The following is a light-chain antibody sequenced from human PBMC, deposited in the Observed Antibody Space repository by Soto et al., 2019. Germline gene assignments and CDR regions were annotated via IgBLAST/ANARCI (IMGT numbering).Light chain of an antibody. CDR3: LQYGSSPWT. Sequence: VLTQSPYTLSLSPGERATLSCWASQSVSSSYLAWYQQKPGQAPRLLIYGASSRATGIPDRFSGSGSGTDFTLTISRLEPEDFAVYYCLQYGSSPWTFGQGTKVDIK. J-gene: IGKJ1*01. CDR1: QSVSSSY. CDR2: GAS. V-gene: IGKV3-20*01.